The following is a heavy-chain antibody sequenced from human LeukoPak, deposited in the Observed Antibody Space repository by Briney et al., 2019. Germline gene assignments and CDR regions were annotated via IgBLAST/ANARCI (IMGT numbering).Heavy chain of an antibody. CDR2: ISGGGGSA. V-gene: IGHV3-23*01. J-gene: IGHJ6*02. CDR3: ANLGYGDYYYYYGMDV. D-gene: IGHD4-17*01. Sequence: GGSLRLSCAASGFTLSNYAMSWVRQAPGKGLEWVSGISGGGGSAYYADSVKGRFTVSRDNSKNTLYLQMNSLRTEDTAVYPCANLGYGDYYYYYGMDVWGQGTTVTVSS. CDR1: GFTLSNYA.